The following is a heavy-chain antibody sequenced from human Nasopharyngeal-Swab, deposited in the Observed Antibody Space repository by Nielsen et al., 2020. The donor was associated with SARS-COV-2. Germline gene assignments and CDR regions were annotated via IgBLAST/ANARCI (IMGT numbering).Heavy chain of an antibody. CDR3: ARRTRYSNYAYYYMDV. D-gene: IGHD4-11*01. J-gene: IGHJ6*03. Sequence: SETLSLTCAVSGYSISSGYYWGRIRQPPGKGLEWIGSIYHSGSTYYNPSLKSRVTISVDTSKNQFSLKLSSVTAADTAVYYCARRTRYSNYAYYYMDVWGKGTTVTVSS. V-gene: IGHV4-38-2*01. CDR2: IYHSGST. CDR1: GYSISSGYY.